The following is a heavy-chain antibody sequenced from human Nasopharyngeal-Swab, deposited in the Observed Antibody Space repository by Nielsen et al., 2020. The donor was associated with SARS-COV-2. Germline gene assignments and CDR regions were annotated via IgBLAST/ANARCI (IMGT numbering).Heavy chain of an antibody. CDR2: IYYSGST. J-gene: IGHJ4*02. V-gene: IGHV4-59*01. Sequence: SETLSLTCTVSGGSISSYYWSWIRQPPGKGLEWIGYIYYSGSTNYNPSLKSRVTISVDTSKNQFSLKLSSVTAADTAVYYCARGLPSYYDSSGYYSDWGRGTLVTVSS. D-gene: IGHD3-22*01. CDR3: ARGLPSYYDSSGYYSD. CDR1: GGSISSYY.